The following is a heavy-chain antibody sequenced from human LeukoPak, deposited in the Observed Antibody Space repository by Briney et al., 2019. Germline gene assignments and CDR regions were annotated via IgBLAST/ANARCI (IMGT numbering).Heavy chain of an antibody. J-gene: IGHJ3*02. CDR2: IYPGDSDT. CDR1: GYSFTSYW. Sequence: GESLKISCKGPGYSFTSYWIGWVRQMPGKGLEWMGIIYPGDSDTRYSPSFQGQVTISADKSISTAYLQWSSLKASDTAMYYCARQGDCSSTSCYRYDAFDIWGQGTMVTVSS. V-gene: IGHV5-51*01. D-gene: IGHD2-2*01. CDR3: ARQGDCSSTSCYRYDAFDI.